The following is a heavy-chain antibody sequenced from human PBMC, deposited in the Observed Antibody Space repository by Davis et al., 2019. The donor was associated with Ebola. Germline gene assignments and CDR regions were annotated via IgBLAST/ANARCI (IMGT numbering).Heavy chain of an antibody. CDR2: IPHVGSEK. CDR3: ARDPDTAMASDAFDI. V-gene: IGHV3-7*01. J-gene: IGHJ3*02. CDR1: GFTFSTYY. D-gene: IGHD5-18*01. Sequence: PGGSLRLSCAASGFTFSTYYITWVRQAPGKGLEWVATIPHVGSEKYYVDSVKGRFTISRDNAKNSLYLQMNSLRDEDTAVYYCARDPDTAMASDAFDIWGQGTMVTVSS.